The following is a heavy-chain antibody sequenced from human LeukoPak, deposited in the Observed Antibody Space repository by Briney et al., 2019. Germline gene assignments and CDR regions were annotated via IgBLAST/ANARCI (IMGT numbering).Heavy chain of an antibody. V-gene: IGHV4-59*13. J-gene: IGHJ6*04. CDR1: GGPIRRYY. CDR3: ARGSDRGYYYYHGMDV. Sequence: PSDTLSLTCSVWGGPIRRYYWRWIRQPPGRGLEWGGYIYYSGNTNYNPSLKSRVTISVDTSKNQFSLKLGSVTAADTAVYYCARGSDRGYYYYHGMDVWGKGTTVTVSS. CDR2: IYYSGNT. D-gene: IGHD3-10*01.